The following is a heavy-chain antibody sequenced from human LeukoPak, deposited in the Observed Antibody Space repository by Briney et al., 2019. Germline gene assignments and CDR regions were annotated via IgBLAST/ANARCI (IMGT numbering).Heavy chain of an antibody. CDR2: IYYSGST. CDR3: ARDKTNWFDP. Sequence: PSETLSLTCTVSGGSVSSGSYYWSWIRQPPGKGLEWIGYIYYSGSTNYNPSLKSRVTISVDTSKNQFSLKLSSVTAADTAVYYCARDKTNWFDPWGQGTLDTVSS. V-gene: IGHV4-61*01. CDR1: GGSVSSGSYY. J-gene: IGHJ5*02.